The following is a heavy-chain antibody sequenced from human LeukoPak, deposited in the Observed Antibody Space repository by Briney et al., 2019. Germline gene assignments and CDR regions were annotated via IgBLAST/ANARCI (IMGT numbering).Heavy chain of an antibody. CDR2: ISYRGST. V-gene: IGHV4-59*08. D-gene: IGHD3-16*02. CDR3: ARGRGLGVITPYSDS. CDR1: GGSTSSDH. J-gene: IGHJ4*02. Sequence: SETVSLTCTVSGGSTSSDHWSWIRQPPEKGLEWIGCISYRGSTNYNPSLKSRVTISVDTSKKHFSLKLTSVTAADTGIYYCARGRGLGVITPYSDSWGQATLATVSS.